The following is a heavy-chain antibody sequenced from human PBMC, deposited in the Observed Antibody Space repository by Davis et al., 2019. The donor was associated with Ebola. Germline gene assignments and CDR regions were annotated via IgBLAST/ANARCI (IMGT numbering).Heavy chain of an antibody. CDR2: ISSSSSYI. D-gene: IGHD6-13*01. V-gene: IGHV3-21*01. Sequence: GGSLRLSCAASGFTFSSYSMNWVRQAPGKGLEWVSSISSSSSYIYYADSVKGRFTISRDNAKNSLYLQMNSLRAEDTAVYYCAREGGSEQQLLFYYYGMDVWGQGTTVTVSS. J-gene: IGHJ6*02. CDR1: GFTFSSYS. CDR3: AREGGSEQQLLFYYYGMDV.